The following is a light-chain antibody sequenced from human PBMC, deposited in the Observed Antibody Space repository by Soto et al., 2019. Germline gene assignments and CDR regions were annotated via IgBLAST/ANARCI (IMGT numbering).Light chain of an antibody. V-gene: IGLV3-1*01. Sequence: SYELTQPPSVSVCPGQTASITCSGDKLGDKYTSWYQQKPGQSPLLVIYQDSKRPSGIPERFSGSNSGNTATLTISGTQAMDEADYYCQAWDTSTAVFGGGTKVTVL. J-gene: IGLJ2*01. CDR3: QAWDTSTAV. CDR2: QDS. CDR1: KLGDKY.